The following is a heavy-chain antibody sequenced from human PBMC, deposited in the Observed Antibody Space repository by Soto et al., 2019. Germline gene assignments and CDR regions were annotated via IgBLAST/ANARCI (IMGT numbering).Heavy chain of an antibody. D-gene: IGHD2-15*01. CDR1: GYTFTDYL. V-gene: IGHV1-2*02. CDR3: AREHTPGSYSIDY. Sequence: XSVKVSCNASGYTFTDYLIHWVRQAPGQGFEWMGWVDPNGGATDYAPKFRGRVTMTRDTSITTAYMDLSRLTSDDTAIYYCAREHTPGSYSIDYWGQGALVTVSS. J-gene: IGHJ4*02. CDR2: VDPNGGAT.